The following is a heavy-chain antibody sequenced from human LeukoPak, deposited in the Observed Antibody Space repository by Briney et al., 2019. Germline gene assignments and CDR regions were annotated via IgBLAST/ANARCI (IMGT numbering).Heavy chain of an antibody. CDR3: ARVYQLLDAFDI. CDR2: IYYSGST. CDR1: GGSISSYY. J-gene: IGHJ3*02. Sequence: PSETLSLTCTVSGGSISSYYWGWIRQPPGKGLEWIGSIYYSGSTYYNPSLKSRVTISVDTSKNQFSLKLSSVTAADTAVYYCARVYQLLDAFDIWGQGTMVTVSS. V-gene: IGHV4-39*07. D-gene: IGHD2-2*01.